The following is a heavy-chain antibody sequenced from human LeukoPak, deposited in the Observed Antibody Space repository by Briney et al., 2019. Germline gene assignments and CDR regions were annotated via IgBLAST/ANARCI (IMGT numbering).Heavy chain of an antibody. CDR1: RYSFTNYW. J-gene: IGHJ5*02. Sequence: GESLKISCNDSRYSFTNYWISWVRQMPGKGLEWMGNIDPSDSYTNYSPSFQGHVTISVDKSISTAYLQWSSLKASDTAMYYCARHGRSTATTYNWFDPWGQGTLVTVSS. CDR3: ARHGRSTATTYNWFDP. CDR2: IDPSDSYT. D-gene: IGHD1-1*01. V-gene: IGHV5-10-1*01.